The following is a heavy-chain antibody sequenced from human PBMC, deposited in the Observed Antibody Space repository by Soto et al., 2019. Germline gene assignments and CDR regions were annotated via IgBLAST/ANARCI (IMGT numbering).Heavy chain of an antibody. V-gene: IGHV1-18*04. CDR1: GYTFTSYG. D-gene: IGHD3-16*02. CDR3: ARAAGGLLGELSLDY. J-gene: IGHJ4*02. Sequence: QVQLVQSGAEVKKPGASVKVSCKASGYTFTSYGISWVRQAPGQGLEWMGWISAYNGNTNYAQKLQGRVTMTTDTSTSTAYMGLRSLRSADPAVYYWARAAGGLLGELSLDYWGPGNPGHRLL. CDR2: ISAYNGNT.